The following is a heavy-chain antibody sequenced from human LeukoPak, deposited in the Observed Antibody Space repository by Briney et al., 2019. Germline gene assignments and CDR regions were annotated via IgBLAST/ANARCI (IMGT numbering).Heavy chain of an antibody. CDR3: ARDPATHHPDTASDY. CDR1: GFTFSTYA. J-gene: IGHJ4*02. V-gene: IGHV3-30-3*01. D-gene: IGHD5-18*01. CDR2: ISYDGSNK. Sequence: GGSLRLSCAASGFTFSTYAMSWVRQAPGKGLEWVAVISYDGSNKYYADSVKGRFTISRDNSKNTLYLQMNSLRAEDTAVYYCARDPATHHPDTASDYWGQGTLVTVSS.